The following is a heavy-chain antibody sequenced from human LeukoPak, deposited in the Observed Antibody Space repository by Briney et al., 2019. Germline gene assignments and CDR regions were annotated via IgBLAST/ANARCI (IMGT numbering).Heavy chain of an antibody. CDR1: GYTLTELS. Sequence: ASVKVSCKVSGYTLTELSMHWVRQAPGKGLEWMGGFVPEDGETIYAQKFQGRVTMTEDTSTDTAYMELSSLRSEDTAVYYCATSSRCSSTSCSRSPFDYWGQGTLVTVSS. CDR2: FVPEDGET. D-gene: IGHD2-2*01. V-gene: IGHV1-24*01. CDR3: ATSSRCSSTSCSRSPFDY. J-gene: IGHJ4*02.